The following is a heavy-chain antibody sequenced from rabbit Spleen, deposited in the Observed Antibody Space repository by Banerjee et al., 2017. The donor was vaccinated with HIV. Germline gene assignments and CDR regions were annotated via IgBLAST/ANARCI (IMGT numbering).Heavy chain of an antibody. D-gene: IGHD1-1*01. V-gene: IGHV1S40*01. CDR2: INIVTGKS. J-gene: IGHJ6*02. CDR1: GFSFSARDY. Sequence: QSLEESGGDLVKPGASLTLTCTASGFSFSARDYMCWVRQAPGKGLEWIGCINIVTGKSVYASWAEGRFTISKTSSTTVTLQMTSLTAADTATYFCARNYVNVLDPWGQGTLVTVS. CDR3: ARNYVNVLDP.